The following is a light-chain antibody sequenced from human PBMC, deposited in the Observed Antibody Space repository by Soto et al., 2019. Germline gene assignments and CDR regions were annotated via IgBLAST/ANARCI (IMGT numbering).Light chain of an antibody. CDR2: AAS. Sequence: DIQMTQSPSSLSASVGDRVTITCQTSQDISNYLAWYQQKPGKVPKLLIYAASTLQSGVPSRFSGGGSGTDFSLTLSSLQHEDVATYYCQKYNSAPHTFGGGTKVEIQ. V-gene: IGKV1-27*01. CDR1: QDISNY. J-gene: IGKJ4*01. CDR3: QKYNSAPHT.